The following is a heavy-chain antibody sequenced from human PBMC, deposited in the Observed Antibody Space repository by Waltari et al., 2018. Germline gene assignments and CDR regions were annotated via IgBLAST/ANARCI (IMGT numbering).Heavy chain of an antibody. CDR1: GGTFRSYS. Sequence: QVQLVQSGAEVKKPGSSVKVSCKASGGTFRSYSISWVRQAPGQGLEWMGRIIPILGIANYAQKFQGRVTITADKSTSTAYMELSSLRSEDTAVYYCARVAVATYNWFDPWGQGTLVTVSS. D-gene: IGHD1-1*01. J-gene: IGHJ5*02. CDR2: IIPILGIA. CDR3: ARVAVATYNWFDP. V-gene: IGHV1-69*02.